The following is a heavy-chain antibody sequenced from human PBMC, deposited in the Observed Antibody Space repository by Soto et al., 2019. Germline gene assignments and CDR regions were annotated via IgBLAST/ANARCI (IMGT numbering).Heavy chain of an antibody. J-gene: IGHJ1*01. CDR2: INHSGST. D-gene: IGHD2-2*01. V-gene: IGHV4-34*01. Sequence: SETLSLTCAVYGGSFSGYYWSWIRQPPGKGLEWIGEINHSGSTNYNPSLKSRVTISVDTSKNQFSLKLSSVTAADTAVYYCARRYCSSTSCYRKADFQQWGQGTLVTVSS. CDR3: ARRYCSSTSCYRKADFQQ. CDR1: GGSFSGYY.